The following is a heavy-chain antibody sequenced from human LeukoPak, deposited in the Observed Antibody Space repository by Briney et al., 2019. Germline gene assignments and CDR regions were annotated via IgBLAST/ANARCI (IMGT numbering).Heavy chain of an antibody. V-gene: IGHV3-23*01. CDR2: IGDSGATT. J-gene: IGHJ4*02. CDR3: ASFHYYGSGAYYLSY. D-gene: IGHD3-10*01. CDR1: GFTLSSNA. Sequence: GGSLRLSCAASGFTLSSNAMTWVRQAPGKGLEWVSDIGDSGATTYYADSVKGRFTISRDNSKNTLYLQMSSLRAEDTAVYFCASFHYYGSGAYYLSYWGQGTLVTVSS.